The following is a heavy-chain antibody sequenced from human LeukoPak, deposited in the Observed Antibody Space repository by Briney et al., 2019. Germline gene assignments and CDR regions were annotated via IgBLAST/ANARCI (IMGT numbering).Heavy chain of an antibody. CDR2: ISSSGSTI. CDR1: GFTFSSYE. CDR3: ARAGSSQWLVDLFDF. Sequence: PGGSLRLSCAASGFTFSSYEMNWVRQAPGKGLEWVSYISSSGSTIYYADSVKGRFTISRDNAKKSLFLEMNSLRAEDTAVYYCARAGSSQWLVDLFDFWGQGTLVTVSS. D-gene: IGHD6-19*01. V-gene: IGHV3-48*03. J-gene: IGHJ4*02.